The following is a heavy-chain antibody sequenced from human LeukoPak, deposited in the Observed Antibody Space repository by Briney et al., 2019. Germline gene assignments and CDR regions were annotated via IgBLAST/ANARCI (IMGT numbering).Heavy chain of an antibody. CDR2: INGDGSTT. V-gene: IGHV3-74*01. CDR3: ARDRYYVPDN. Sequence: GGSLRLSCADSGFTFSYYWMNWVRQAPGKGLVWVSCINGDGSTTTYADSVKGRFTISRDNAKNTVYLQINNLRAEDTAVYYCARDRYYVPDNWGQGTLVTVSS. J-gene: IGHJ4*02. CDR1: GFTFSYYW. D-gene: IGHD3-10*02.